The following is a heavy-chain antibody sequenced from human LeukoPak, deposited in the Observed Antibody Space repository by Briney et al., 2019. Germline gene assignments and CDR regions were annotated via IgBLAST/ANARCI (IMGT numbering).Heavy chain of an antibody. Sequence: GASVKVSFKASGYTFTGYYMHWVRQAPGQGLEWMGWINPNSGGTNYAQKFQARVTMTRDTSISTAYMELSRLRSDDTAVYYCARDRGYCSSPSCYSYYYYVMDVWGQGTTVTVSS. CDR3: ARDRGYCSSPSCYSYYYYVMDV. CDR1: GYTFTGYY. V-gene: IGHV1-2*02. CDR2: INPNSGGT. D-gene: IGHD2-2*02. J-gene: IGHJ6*02.